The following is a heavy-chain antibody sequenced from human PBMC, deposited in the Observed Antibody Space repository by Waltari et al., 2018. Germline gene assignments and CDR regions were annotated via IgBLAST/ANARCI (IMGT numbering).Heavy chain of an antibody. CDR3: ARDSWSGNYPDWDF. J-gene: IGHJ4*02. Sequence: AMHWVRQAPGKGLEWVAVVSFDGSNQYYADSVKGRFTISRDNSKNTLYLQMNSLITEDTAVYYCARDSWSGNYPDWDFWGQGTLVTVSS. CDR1: A. D-gene: IGHD3-10*01. V-gene: IGHV3-30*04. CDR2: VSFDGSNQ.